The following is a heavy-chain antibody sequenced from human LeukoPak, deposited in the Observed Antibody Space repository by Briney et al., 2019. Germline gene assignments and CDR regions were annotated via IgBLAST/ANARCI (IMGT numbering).Heavy chain of an antibody. CDR1: GYTFTAYH. V-gene: IGHV1-2*02. D-gene: IGHD3-3*01. CDR3: AKVGHATDFVLVPSAHSDLGTFDS. J-gene: IGHJ4*02. Sequence: ASVKVSCKASGYTFTAYHIHWVRQGPGQGLEWMGWINPNSGDSLCAQKFQGRVTLTRDTSISTTYMELSSLNYDDTAVYYCAKVGHATDFVLVPSAHSDLGTFDSWGQGSLITVSS. CDR2: INPNSGDS.